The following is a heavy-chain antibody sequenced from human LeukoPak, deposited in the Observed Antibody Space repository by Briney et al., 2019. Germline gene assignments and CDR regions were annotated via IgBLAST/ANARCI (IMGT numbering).Heavy chain of an antibody. Sequence: GGSLRLSCAASGFTVSSNYMSWVRQAPGKGLEWVSLIYIGGTTYYPDSVKGRCTISRDNSKNTVYLQMNSLRAEDTAVYYCARERGFSASWYGWFDPWGQGTLVTVSS. CDR3: ARERGFSASWYGWFDP. V-gene: IGHV3-53*01. J-gene: IGHJ5*02. CDR1: GFTVSSNY. CDR2: IYIGGTT. D-gene: IGHD6-13*01.